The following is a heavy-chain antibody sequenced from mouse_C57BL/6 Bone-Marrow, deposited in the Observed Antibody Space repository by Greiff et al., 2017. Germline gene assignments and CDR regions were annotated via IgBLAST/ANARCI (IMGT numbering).Heavy chain of an antibody. D-gene: IGHD2-1*01. CDR1: GYTFTSYG. J-gene: IGHJ4*01. Sequence: VQLQQSGAELARPGASVKLSCKASGYTFTSYGISWVKQRTGQGLEWIGEIYPSSGSTYYNEKFKGKATLTADTSSSTAYMELRSLTSEDSAVYFCALLFYYAIGYWGQGTSVTVSS. CDR3: ALLFYYAIGY. CDR2: IYPSSGST. V-gene: IGHV1-81*01.